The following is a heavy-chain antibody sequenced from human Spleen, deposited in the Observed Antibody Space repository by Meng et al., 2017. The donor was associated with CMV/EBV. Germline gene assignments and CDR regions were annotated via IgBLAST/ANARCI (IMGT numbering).Heavy chain of an antibody. D-gene: IGHD3-3*01. CDR3: ARVMDDFWSGYYTPNYYGMDV. J-gene: IGHJ6*02. CDR1: GFTFSNYW. Sequence: GESLKISCAASGFTFSNYWMHWVRQAPGKGLEWVAVISYDGSNKYYADSVKGRFTISRDNSKNTLYLHMNSLRAEDTAVYYCARVMDDFWSGYYTPNYYGMDVWGQGTTVTVSS. V-gene: IGHV3-30*03. CDR2: ISYDGSNK.